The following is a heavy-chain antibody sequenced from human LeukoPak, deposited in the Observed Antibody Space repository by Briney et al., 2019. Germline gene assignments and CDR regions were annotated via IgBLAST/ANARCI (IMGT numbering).Heavy chain of an antibody. CDR2: ISYDGSNK. CDR1: GFTFSSYG. CDR3: AKGTQIRYCRGGTCHPLDY. Sequence: GGSLRLSCVATGFTFSSYGMHWVRQAPGKGLEWVAVISYDGSNKNYADSVKGRFTISRDNSKNTLYLQMNSLRAEDTAVYYCAKGTQIRYCRGGTCHPLDYWGQGTLVTVSS. V-gene: IGHV3-30*18. J-gene: IGHJ4*02. D-gene: IGHD2-15*01.